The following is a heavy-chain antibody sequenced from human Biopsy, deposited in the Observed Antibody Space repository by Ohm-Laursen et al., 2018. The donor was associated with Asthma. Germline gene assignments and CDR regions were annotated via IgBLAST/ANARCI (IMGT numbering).Heavy chain of an antibody. Sequence: ASVNASCKASGYTFIHFAIHWVRQAPGQRLEWMGWINAGDGNTKYSQKFQGRVTITRDTSASTAYMDLRSLRSEDTAMYYCARTYYDFLTGQVNDAFALWGQGTMVTVSS. CDR2: INAGDGNT. V-gene: IGHV1-3*01. D-gene: IGHD3-9*01. CDR1: GYTFIHFA. CDR3: ARTYYDFLTGQVNDAFAL. J-gene: IGHJ3*01.